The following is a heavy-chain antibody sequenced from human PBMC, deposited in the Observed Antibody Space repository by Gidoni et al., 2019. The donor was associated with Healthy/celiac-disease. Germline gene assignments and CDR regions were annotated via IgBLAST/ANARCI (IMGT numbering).Heavy chain of an antibody. CDR1: GFTFSSYI. J-gene: IGHJ4*02. V-gene: IGHV3-48*02. D-gene: IGHD3-22*01. CDR2: ISSSSSTI. Sequence: EVQLVEYGGGLVQPGGSLRLSCAASGFTFSSYIMNWVRQAPGKGLEWVSYISSSSSTIYYADSVKGRFTISRDNAKNSLYLQMNSLRDEDTAVYYCARRTYYYDSSGYYSTFDYWGQGTLVTVSS. CDR3: ARRTYYYDSSGYYSTFDY.